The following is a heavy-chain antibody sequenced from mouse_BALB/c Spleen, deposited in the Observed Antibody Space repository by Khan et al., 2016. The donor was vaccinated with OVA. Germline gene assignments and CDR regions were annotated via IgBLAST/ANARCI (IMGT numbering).Heavy chain of an antibody. Sequence: DLVKPGASVKLSCKASGYIFTSYWINWIKQRPGQGLEWIGRVAPGSGITYYNEMFKGKATLTVDTSSSTAYMQLSSLTSEDSAVYFCARIRYYHVSNLYAMDYWGQGTSVTVSS. J-gene: IGHJ4*01. CDR3: ARIRYYHVSNLYAMDY. D-gene: IGHD1-1*01. CDR1: GYIFTSYW. CDR2: VAPGSGIT. V-gene: IGHV1S41*01.